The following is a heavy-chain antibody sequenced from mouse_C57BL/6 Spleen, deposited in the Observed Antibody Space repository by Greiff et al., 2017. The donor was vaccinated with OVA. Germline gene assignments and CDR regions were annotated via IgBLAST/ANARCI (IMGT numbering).Heavy chain of an antibody. CDR2: INPNNGGT. CDR1: GYTFTDYY. CDR3: ARSPLLRYGYFDY. J-gene: IGHJ2*01. D-gene: IGHD1-1*01. V-gene: IGHV1-26*01. Sequence: EVQLQQSGPELVKPGASVKISCKASGYTFTDYYMNWVKQSHGKSLEWIGDINPNNGGTSYNQKFKGKATLTVDKSSSTAYMELRSLTSEDSAVYYCARSPLLRYGYFDYWGQGTTLTVSS.